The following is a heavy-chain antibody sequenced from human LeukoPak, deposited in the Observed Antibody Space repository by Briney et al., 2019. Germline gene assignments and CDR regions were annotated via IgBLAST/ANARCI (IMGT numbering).Heavy chain of an antibody. CDR2: IPDSSAHT. CDR1: GFTFSTFG. CDR3: VKGGPRFTPMVVFTEGLDY. D-gene: IGHD3-22*01. J-gene: IGHJ4*02. Sequence: PGGSLRLSCAASGFTFSTFGMTWVRQAPGKGLEWVSGIPDSSAHTYYADSVKGRFTISRDNSKNTLYLQMNSLRAEDTAVYYCVKGGPRFTPMVVFTEGLDYWGQGTLVTVSS. V-gene: IGHV3-23*01.